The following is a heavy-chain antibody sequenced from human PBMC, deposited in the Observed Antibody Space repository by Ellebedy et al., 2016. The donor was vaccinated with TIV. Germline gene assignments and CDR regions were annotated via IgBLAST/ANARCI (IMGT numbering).Heavy chain of an antibody. V-gene: IGHV1-18*04. J-gene: IGHJ3*02. CDR3: ARVEYAFDI. CDR2: ISAYNGNT. CDR1: GYTFTGYY. Sequence: AASVKVSCKASGYTFTGYYMHWVRQAPGQGLEWMGWISAYNGNTNYAQKLQGRVTMTTDTSTSTAYMELRSLRSDDTAVYYCARVEYAFDIWGQGTMVTVSS.